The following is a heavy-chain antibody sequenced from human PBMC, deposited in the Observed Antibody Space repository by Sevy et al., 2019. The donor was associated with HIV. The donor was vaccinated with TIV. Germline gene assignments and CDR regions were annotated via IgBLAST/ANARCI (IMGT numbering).Heavy chain of an antibody. D-gene: IGHD3-22*01. CDR3: ARDSAGCCSGYYVPFDY. CDR2: TYYRSKWYN. V-gene: IGHV6-1*01. J-gene: IGHJ4*02. CDR1: GDSVSSNSAA. Sequence: KQSQTLSLTCAISGDSVSSNSAAWNWIRQSPSRGLEWLGRTYYRSKWYNDYAVSVKSRITINPDTSKNQFSLQLNSVTPEDTAVYYCARDSAGCCSGYYVPFDYWGQGTLVTVSS.